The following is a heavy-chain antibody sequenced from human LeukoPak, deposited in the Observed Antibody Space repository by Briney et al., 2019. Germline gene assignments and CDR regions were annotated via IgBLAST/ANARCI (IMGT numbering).Heavy chain of an antibody. D-gene: IGHD6-6*01. CDR1: GYTFTSYG. V-gene: IGHV1-18*01. CDR2: ISAYNDNT. CDR3: ARAPRSIAARPNFDY. Sequence: GASVKVSRKASGYTFTSYGISWVRQAPGQGLEWMGWISAYNDNTNYAQKLQGRVTMTTDTSTSTAYMELRSLRSDDTAVYYCARAPRSIAARPNFDYWGQGTLVTVSS. J-gene: IGHJ4*02.